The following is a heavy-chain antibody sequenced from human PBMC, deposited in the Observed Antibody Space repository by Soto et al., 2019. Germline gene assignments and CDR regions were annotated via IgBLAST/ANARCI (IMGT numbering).Heavy chain of an antibody. CDR3: ASRGYSMSHFDY. J-gene: IGHJ4*02. Sequence: LRLSCAASGFTFSSYSMNWVRQAPGKGLEWVSSISSSGSYIYYADSVKGRFTISRDNAKNSLYLQMNSLRAEDTAVYYCASRGYSMSHFDYWGQGTLVTVSS. CDR1: GFTFSSYS. V-gene: IGHV3-21*01. D-gene: IGHD5-18*01. CDR2: ISSSGSYI.